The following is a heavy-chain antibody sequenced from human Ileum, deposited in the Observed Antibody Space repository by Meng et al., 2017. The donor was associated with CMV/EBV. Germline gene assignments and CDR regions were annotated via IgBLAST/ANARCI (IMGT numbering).Heavy chain of an antibody. Sequence: FSGYYWSWIRQPPGKGLEWIGKINHSGSTNYTPSLKSRVTISVDTSKNQFSLKLSSVTAADTAVYYCASAALYYYDSSGSRRKGYFDLWGRGTLVTVSS. V-gene: IGHV4-34*01. CDR1: FSGYY. CDR3: ASAALYYYDSSGSRRKGYFDL. D-gene: IGHD3-22*01. CDR2: INHSGST. J-gene: IGHJ2*01.